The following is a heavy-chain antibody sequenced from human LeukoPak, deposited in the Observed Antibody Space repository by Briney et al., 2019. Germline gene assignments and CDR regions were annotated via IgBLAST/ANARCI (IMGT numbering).Heavy chain of an antibody. CDR3: ARYSSGRSFDY. J-gene: IGHJ4*02. D-gene: IGHD6-19*01. CDR2: ISGSGGST. V-gene: IGHV3-23*01. Sequence: GGSLRLSCAASGFTFSSYAMGWVRQAPGKGLEWVSAISGSGGSTYYADSVKGRFTISRDNSKNTLYLQMNSLRAEDTAVYYCARYSSGRSFDYWGQGTLVTVSS. CDR1: GFTFSSYA.